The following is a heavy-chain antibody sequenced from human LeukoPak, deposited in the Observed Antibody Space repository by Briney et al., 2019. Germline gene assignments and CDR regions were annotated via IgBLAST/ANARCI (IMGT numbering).Heavy chain of an antibody. J-gene: IGHJ2*01. CDR3: ARGATRATRHFDV. CDR1: GFTFSSYS. Sequence: PGGSLRLSCVASGFTFSSYSLAWVRQTPGRGLAWVSIIAGNNSPTFYADSVEGRFTISRDNSKNMGYLQMNGLRVEDSGVYFCARGATRATRHFDVWGRGTLVTVSS. CDR2: IAGNNSPT. D-gene: IGHD2-2*01. V-gene: IGHV3-23*01.